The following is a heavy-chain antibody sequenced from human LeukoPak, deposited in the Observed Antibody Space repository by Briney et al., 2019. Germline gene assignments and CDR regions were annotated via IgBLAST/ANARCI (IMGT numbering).Heavy chain of an antibody. D-gene: IGHD4-23*01. CDR3: ARGRPHGNDY. CDR2: IASDGSST. V-gene: IGHV3-74*01. Sequence: GGPLRLSCAASGFSVSSNYMSWVRQAPGKGLVWVSRIASDGSSTTYADSVKGRFSISRDNAKNTLYLQMNSLRVEDTAVYYCARGRPHGNDYWGQGTLVTVSS. J-gene: IGHJ4*02. CDR1: GFSVSSNY.